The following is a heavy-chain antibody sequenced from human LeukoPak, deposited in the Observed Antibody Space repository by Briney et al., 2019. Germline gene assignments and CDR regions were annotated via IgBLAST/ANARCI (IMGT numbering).Heavy chain of an antibody. V-gene: IGHV4-4*07. CDR1: GGSISSYY. D-gene: IGHD6-19*01. CDR3: ARDRGGRAVACTPDY. CDR2: IYISGST. Sequence: SETLSLTCTVSGGSISSYYWSWLRQPAGKGLEWLGRIYISGSTTYNASLKSRVTMSVDTSKNQFSLKLSSVTAADTAVYYCARDRGGRAVACTPDYWGQGTLVTVSS. J-gene: IGHJ4*02.